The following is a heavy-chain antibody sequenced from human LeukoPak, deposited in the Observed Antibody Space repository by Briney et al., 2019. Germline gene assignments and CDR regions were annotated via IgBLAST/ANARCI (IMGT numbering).Heavy chain of an antibody. Sequence: SETLSLTCTVSGGSISSSSYYWSWIRQPPGKGLEWIGYIYYSGSTNYNPSLKSRVTISVDTSKNQFSLKLSSVTAADTAVYYCARDQGWDSSGYFDYWGQGTLVTVSS. V-gene: IGHV4-61*01. D-gene: IGHD3-22*01. J-gene: IGHJ4*02. CDR1: GGSISSSSYY. CDR2: IYYSGST. CDR3: ARDQGWDSSGYFDY.